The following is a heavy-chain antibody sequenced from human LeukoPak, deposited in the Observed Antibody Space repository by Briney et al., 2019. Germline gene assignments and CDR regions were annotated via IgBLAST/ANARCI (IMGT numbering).Heavy chain of an antibody. D-gene: IGHD6-19*01. J-gene: IGHJ4*02. Sequence: SGGSLRLSCAASGFTFSSYSMNWVRQAPGKGLEWVSVIYSGGGTYYADSVKGRFTISRDNSKNTLYLQMNSLRAEDTAVYYCARDSSGPLYWGQGTLVTVSS. CDR1: GFTFSSYS. V-gene: IGHV3-66*01. CDR3: ARDSSGPLY. CDR2: IYSGGGT.